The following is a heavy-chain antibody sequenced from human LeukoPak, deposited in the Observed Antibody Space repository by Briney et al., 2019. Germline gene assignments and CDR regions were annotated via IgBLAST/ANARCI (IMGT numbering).Heavy chain of an antibody. V-gene: IGHV3-33*06. CDR1: GFTFSSYG. J-gene: IGHJ4*02. CDR3: AKASGYCSSTSCYLFDY. CDR2: IWYDGSNK. D-gene: IGHD2-2*01. Sequence: GGSLRLSCAASGFTFSSYGMHWVRQAPGKGLEWVAVIWYDGSNKYYADSVKGRFTISRDNSKNTLYLQINSLRAEDTAVYYCAKASGYCSSTSCYLFDYWGQGTLVTVSS.